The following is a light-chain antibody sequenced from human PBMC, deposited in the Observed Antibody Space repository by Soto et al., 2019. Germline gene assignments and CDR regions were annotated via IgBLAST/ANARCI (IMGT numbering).Light chain of an antibody. CDR1: QTVSSQ. V-gene: IGKV3-11*01. J-gene: IGKJ1*01. Sequence: EIVLTQSPATLSLSPGQRATLSCSASQTVSSQIAWYQQKPGQTPKLLIFDTSNRATGIPARFSGSGSGTDFTLTISSLEPGDFAVYYFQQRIYWSWTFGQGTKVDIK. CDR3: QQRIYWSWT. CDR2: DTS.